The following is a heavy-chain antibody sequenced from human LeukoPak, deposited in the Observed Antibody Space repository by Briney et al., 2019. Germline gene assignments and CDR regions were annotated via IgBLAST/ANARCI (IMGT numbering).Heavy chain of an antibody. V-gene: IGHV3-21*04. CDR3: ARGRITMVRGVIITGASFDY. J-gene: IGHJ4*02. CDR2: ISSSSSYI. Sequence: GGSLRLSCAASGFTFSSYSMNWVRQAPGKGLEWVSSISSSSSYIYYADSVKGRFTISRDNAKNSLYLQMNSLRAEDTAVYYCARGRITMVRGVIITGASFDYWGQGTLVTVSS. D-gene: IGHD3-10*01. CDR1: GFTFSSYS.